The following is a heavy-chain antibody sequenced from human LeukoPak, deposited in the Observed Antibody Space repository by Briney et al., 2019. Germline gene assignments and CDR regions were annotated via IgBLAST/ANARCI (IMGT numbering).Heavy chain of an antibody. CDR1: GFTFDDFG. J-gene: IGHJ4*02. V-gene: IGHV3-20*04. CDR3: AKDPRRCSRTGGYFEY. CDR2: INWNGGST. Sequence: PGGSLRLSCAASGFTFDDFGMSWVRQVPGKGLEWVSGINWNGGSTGYADSVKGRFTISRDNSKNTLYLQMNSLRAEDTAVYYCAKDPRRCSRTGGYFEYWGQGILVTVSS. D-gene: IGHD6-13*01.